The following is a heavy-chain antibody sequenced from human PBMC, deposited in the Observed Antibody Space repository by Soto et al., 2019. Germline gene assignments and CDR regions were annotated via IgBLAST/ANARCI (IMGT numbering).Heavy chain of an antibody. CDR3: ARPPTIFGVVILDY. CDR1: GFTFSSYA. V-gene: IGHV3-30-3*01. CDR2: ISYDGSNK. D-gene: IGHD3-3*01. J-gene: IGHJ4*02. Sequence: QVQLVESGGGVVQPGRSLRLSCAASGFTFSSYAMHWVRQAPGKGLEWVAVISYDGSNKYYADSVKGRSTISRDSSKNTLYLQMNSLRAEDTAVYYCARPPTIFGVVILDYWGQGTLVTVSS.